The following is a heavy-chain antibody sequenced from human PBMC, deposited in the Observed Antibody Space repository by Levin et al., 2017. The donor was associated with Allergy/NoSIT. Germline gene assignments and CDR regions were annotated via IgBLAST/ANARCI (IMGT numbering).Heavy chain of an antibody. V-gene: IGHV3-30-3*01. CDR2: ISYDGTNK. J-gene: IGHJ2*01. D-gene: IGHD1-1*01. CDR1: GFTFSSYA. CDR3: ASDTSPRYNDPDWYFEL. Sequence: GGSLRLSCAASGFTFSSYAMHWVRQAPGKGLEWVAVISYDGTNKYSADSVKGRFTISRDNSKITVYLQINSLTAEDTAVYYCASDTSPRYNDPDWYFELWGRGTLVTVSS.